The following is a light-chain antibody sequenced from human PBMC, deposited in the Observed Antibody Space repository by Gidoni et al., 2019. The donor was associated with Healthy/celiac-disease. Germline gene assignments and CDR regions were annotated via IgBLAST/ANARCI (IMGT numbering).Light chain of an antibody. Sequence: IVMTQSPATLSVSPGERATLSCRASQSVSSNLAWYQQKPGQAPRLLIYGASTRATGIPARFSGSGSGTEFTLTISSLQSEDFAVYYCQYRDTFGQGTKLEIK. CDR3: QYRDT. CDR2: GAS. J-gene: IGKJ2*01. V-gene: IGKV3-15*01. CDR1: QSVSSN.